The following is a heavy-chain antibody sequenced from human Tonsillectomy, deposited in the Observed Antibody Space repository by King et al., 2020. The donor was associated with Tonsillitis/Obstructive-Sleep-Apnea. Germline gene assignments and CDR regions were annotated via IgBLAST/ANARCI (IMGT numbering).Heavy chain of an antibody. J-gene: IGHJ4*02. V-gene: IGHV4-59*01. CDR1: GASISGYY. Sequence: VQLQESGPGLVKPSETLSLTCTVSGASISGYYWSWIRQPPGKGLEWIGYVHYSGSTNYSPPLKSRVTISVDTPKNQLSLKLSSVTAADTAVYYCARETPYGDYVDYWGQGTLVTVSS. CDR2: VHYSGST. CDR3: ARETPYGDYVDY. D-gene: IGHD4-17*01.